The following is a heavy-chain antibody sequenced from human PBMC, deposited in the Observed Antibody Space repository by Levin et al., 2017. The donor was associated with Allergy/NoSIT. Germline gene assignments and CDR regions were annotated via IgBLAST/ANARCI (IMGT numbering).Heavy chain of an antibody. CDR1: GFTFSSYS. Sequence: GESLKISCVASGFTFSSYSMNWVRPAPGKGLEWVSYISSTSNIILYADSVKGRFTISRDNAKNSLYLQMNSLRDEDTAVYYCAREVGGSGSYYLYFFDYWGQRALVTVSS. V-gene: IGHV3-48*02. CDR2: ISSTSNII. D-gene: IGHD3-10*01. J-gene: IGHJ4*02. CDR3: AREVGGSGSYYLYFFDY.